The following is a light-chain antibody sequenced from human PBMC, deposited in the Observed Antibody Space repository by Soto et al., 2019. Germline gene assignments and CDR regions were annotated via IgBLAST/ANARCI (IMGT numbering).Light chain of an antibody. V-gene: IGKV1-39*01. J-gene: IGKJ3*01. CDR2: AAS. CDR1: QSISSY. CDR3: QKSYSTLIFT. Sequence: DIQMTQSPSSLSASVGDRVTITCRARQSISSYLNWYQQKPGKAPKLLIYAASSLQSGVPSRFSGSGSGTDFTLTISSLQPEDFATYYCQKSYSTLIFTFGPGTKVDIK.